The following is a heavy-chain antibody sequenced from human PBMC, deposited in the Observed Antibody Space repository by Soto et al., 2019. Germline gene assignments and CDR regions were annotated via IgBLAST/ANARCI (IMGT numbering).Heavy chain of an antibody. D-gene: IGHD6-25*01. J-gene: IGHJ3*02. V-gene: IGHV4-59*01. CDR3: ATSPRAESGLFDI. Sequence: SETLSLTCTVSGGSISSYYWSWIRQPPGKGLEWIGYIYYSGSTNYNPSLKSRVTKSVDTSKNQFSLKLSSVTAADTAVYYCATSPRAESGLFDIWGQGTMVTVSS. CDR2: IYYSGST. CDR1: GGSISSYY.